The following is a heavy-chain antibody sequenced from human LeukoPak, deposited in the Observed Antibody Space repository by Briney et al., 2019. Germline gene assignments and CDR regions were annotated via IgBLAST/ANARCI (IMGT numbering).Heavy chain of an antibody. CDR2: INPNSGGR. Sequence: ASVTVSCKASGYTFTGYPMHWVRQAPGQGLEWMGWINPNSGGRNYAQKFQGRVTMTRDTSISTVYMELSSLRSDDTAVYYCARGMGYCSGGSCFGLDYWGQGTLVTVSS. CDR3: ARGMGYCSGGSCFGLDY. J-gene: IGHJ4*02. V-gene: IGHV1-2*02. CDR1: GYTFTGYP. D-gene: IGHD2-15*01.